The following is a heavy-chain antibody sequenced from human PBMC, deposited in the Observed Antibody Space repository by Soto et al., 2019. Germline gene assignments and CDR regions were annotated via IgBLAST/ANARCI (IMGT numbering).Heavy chain of an antibody. D-gene: IGHD3-22*01. Sequence: ASVKVSCKVSGYTLTELSMHWVRQASGKGLEWMGGFDPEDGETIYAQKFQGRVTMTEDTSTDTAYMELSSLRSEDTAVYYCATDRQLMVIKGSVRYFDYWGQGTLVTVSS. CDR3: ATDRQLMVIKGSVRYFDY. CDR2: FDPEDGET. V-gene: IGHV1-24*01. J-gene: IGHJ4*02. CDR1: GYTLTELS.